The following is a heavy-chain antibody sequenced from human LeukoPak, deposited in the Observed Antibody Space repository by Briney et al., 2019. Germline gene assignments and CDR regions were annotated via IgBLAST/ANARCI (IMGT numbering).Heavy chain of an antibody. CDR2: INPSGGST. Sequence: ASVNVSCKASGYTFTSYYMHWVRQAPGQGLEWMGIINPSGGSTSYAQKFQGRVTMTRDTSTSTVYMELSSLRSEDTAVYYCARAPYYYDSSGLGIDYWGQGTLVTVSS. CDR3: ARAPYYYDSSGLGIDY. CDR1: GYTFTSYY. J-gene: IGHJ4*02. D-gene: IGHD3-22*01. V-gene: IGHV1-46*01.